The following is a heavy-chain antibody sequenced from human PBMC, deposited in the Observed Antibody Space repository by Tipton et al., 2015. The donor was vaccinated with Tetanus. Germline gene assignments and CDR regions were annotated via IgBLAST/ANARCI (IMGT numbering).Heavy chain of an antibody. CDR1: GGTFNNYF. CDR2: INYDGST. D-gene: IGHD3-10*01. V-gene: IGHV4-34*01. CDR3: ARGDYYGSVTYDV. Sequence: TLSLTCAVYGGTFNNYFWTWIRQPPGKGLEWIGEINYDGSTNYSPSLKSRVTLSLDTTKKQVSLKLSSVTAADTAVYYCARGDYYGSVTYDVWGQGTTVTVPS. J-gene: IGHJ6*02.